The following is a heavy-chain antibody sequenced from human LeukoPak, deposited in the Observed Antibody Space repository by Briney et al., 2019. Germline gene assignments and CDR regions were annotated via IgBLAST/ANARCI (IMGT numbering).Heavy chain of an antibody. CDR3: AKFLLPTTVVAPTGL. J-gene: IGHJ4*02. D-gene: IGHD4-23*01. Sequence: GRSLRLSCAASGFTFSSYGMHWVRQAPHEGLEWVAVISYDGTNKYYADSVKGRFTISRDNSKNTLYLQMNSLRAEDTAVYYCAKFLLPTTVVAPTGLWGQGTLVTVSS. CDR1: GFTFSSYG. CDR2: ISYDGTNK. V-gene: IGHV3-30*18.